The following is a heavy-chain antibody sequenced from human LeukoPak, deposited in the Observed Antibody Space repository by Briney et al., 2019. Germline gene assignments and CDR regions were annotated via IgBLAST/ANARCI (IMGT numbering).Heavy chain of an antibody. CDR3: ARGVIPDYYGSGS. D-gene: IGHD3-10*01. CDR2: IYHSGRT. V-gene: IGHV4-4*02. CDR1: GGSISSCNW. J-gene: IGHJ4*02. Sequence: SGTLSLTCAVSGGSISSCNWWCWVRQPPGKGLEWLGEIYHSGRTNYNPSLKSRVTISVDTSKNQFSLKLSSVTAADTAVYYCARGVIPDYYGSGSWGQGTLVTVSS.